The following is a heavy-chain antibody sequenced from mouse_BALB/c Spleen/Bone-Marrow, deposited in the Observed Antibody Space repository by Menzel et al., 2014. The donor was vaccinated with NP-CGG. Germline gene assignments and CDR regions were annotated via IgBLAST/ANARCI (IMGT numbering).Heavy chain of an antibody. CDR3: ARHDGYRTWFAY. V-gene: IGHV5-12*02. CDR2: ISNGGGST. Sequence: VKLVESGGGLVQPGGSLKLSCATSGFTFSDYYMYWVRQTPEKRLEWVAFISNGGGSTYYPDTVKGRFTISRDNAKNTLYLQMSRLKSEDTAMYYCARHDGYRTWFAYWGQGTLVTVSA. D-gene: IGHD2-3*01. CDR1: GFTFSDYY. J-gene: IGHJ3*01.